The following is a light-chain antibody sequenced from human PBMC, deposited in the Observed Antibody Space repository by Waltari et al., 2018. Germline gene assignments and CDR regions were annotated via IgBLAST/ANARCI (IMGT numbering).Light chain of an antibody. J-gene: IGLJ3*02. CDR3: AVWDDSLNGWM. V-gene: IGLV1-44*01. Sequence: QSVVTQSPSASGPPGQRVTISCSGSSSNIGSKTVNWYQHLPGTAPKLLIHNNNHRPSGVPDRFAGSKSDTSASLACSGLQSEDEAEYYCAVWDDSLNGWMFGGGTKLTVL. CDR2: NNN. CDR1: SSNIGSKT.